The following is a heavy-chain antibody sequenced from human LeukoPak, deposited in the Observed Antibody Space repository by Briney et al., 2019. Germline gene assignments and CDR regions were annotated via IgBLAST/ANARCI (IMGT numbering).Heavy chain of an antibody. Sequence: SETLSLTCAVYGGSFSGYYWSWIRQPPGKGLEWIGEINHSGSTNYNPSLKSRVTISVDTSKNQFSLKLSSVTAADTAVYYCARGHSTAMVCWYFDLWGRGTLVTVSS. V-gene: IGHV4-34*01. CDR1: GGSFSGYY. CDR2: INHSGST. CDR3: ARGHSTAMVCWYFDL. D-gene: IGHD5-18*01. J-gene: IGHJ2*01.